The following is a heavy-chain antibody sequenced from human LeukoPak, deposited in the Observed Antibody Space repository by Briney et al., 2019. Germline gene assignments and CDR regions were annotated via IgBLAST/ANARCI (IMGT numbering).Heavy chain of an antibody. Sequence: PSETLSLTCTVSGGSIRSYYWSWIRQPAGKGLEWIGRIYTSGSTNYNPSLKSRVTMSVDTSKNQFSLKLSSVTAADTAVYYCARDLILWFGECHRWFDPWGQGTLVTVSS. CDR3: ARDLILWFGECHRWFDP. CDR1: GGSIRSYY. D-gene: IGHD3-10*01. V-gene: IGHV4-4*07. J-gene: IGHJ5*02. CDR2: IYTSGST.